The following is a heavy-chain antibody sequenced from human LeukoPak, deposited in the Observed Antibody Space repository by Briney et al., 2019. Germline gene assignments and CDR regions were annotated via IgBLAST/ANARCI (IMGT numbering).Heavy chain of an antibody. CDR3: ARLGSDSSGYPEYYFDY. J-gene: IGHJ4*02. CDR1: GYTFTGYY. D-gene: IGHD3-22*01. CDR2: INPNSGGT. V-gene: IGHV1-2*04. Sequence: ASVKVSCKASGYTFTGYYMHWVRQAPGQGLEWMGWINPNSGGTNYAQKFQGWVTMTRDTSISTAYMELSRLRSDDTAVYYCARLGSDSSGYPEYYFDYWGQGTLVTVSS.